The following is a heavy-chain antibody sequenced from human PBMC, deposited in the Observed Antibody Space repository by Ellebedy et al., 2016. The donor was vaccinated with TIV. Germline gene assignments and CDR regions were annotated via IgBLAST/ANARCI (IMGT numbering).Heavy chain of an antibody. Sequence: SETLSLXXTVSGASVSSETFYWHWVRQRPGKGLEWIGYVQYKGYTSNNPSLKSRVTISRDTSKNQFSLKLDSVAAADTAVYFCARSPRDNYAHVYYFDRWGQGTLVAVSS. J-gene: IGHJ4*02. CDR2: VQYKGYT. CDR1: GASVSSETFY. D-gene: IGHD5-18*01. CDR3: ARSPRDNYAHVYYFDR. V-gene: IGHV4-61*01.